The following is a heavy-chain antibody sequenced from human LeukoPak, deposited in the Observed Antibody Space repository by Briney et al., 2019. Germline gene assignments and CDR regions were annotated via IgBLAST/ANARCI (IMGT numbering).Heavy chain of an antibody. V-gene: IGHV4-4*07. CDR1: GGSISSYY. Sequence: SQTLSLTCTVSGGSISSYYWSWIRQPAGKGLEWIGRIYTSGSTNYNPSLKSRVTISVDTSKNQFSLKLSSVTAADTAVYYCARALWSGSYRRSYAFDIWGQGTMVTVSS. CDR3: ARALWSGSYRRSYAFDI. J-gene: IGHJ3*02. CDR2: IYTSGST. D-gene: IGHD1-26*01.